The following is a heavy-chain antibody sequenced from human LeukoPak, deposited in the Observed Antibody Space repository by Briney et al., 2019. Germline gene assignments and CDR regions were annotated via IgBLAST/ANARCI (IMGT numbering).Heavy chain of an antibody. CDR3: ARGQLSVPYYYYYGMDV. V-gene: IGHV3-66*01. D-gene: IGHD5-18*01. J-gene: IGHJ6*02. CDR2: IYSGGST. Sequence: QPGGSLRLSCAASGFTFSSYAMNWVRQAPGKGLEWVSVIYSGGSTYYADSVKGRFTISRDNSKNTLYLQMNSLRAEDTAVYYCARGQLSVPYYYYYGMDVWGQGTTVTVSS. CDR1: GFTFSSYA.